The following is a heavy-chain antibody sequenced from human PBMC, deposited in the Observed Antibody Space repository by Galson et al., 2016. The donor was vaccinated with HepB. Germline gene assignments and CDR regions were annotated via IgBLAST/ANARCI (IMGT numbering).Heavy chain of an antibody. CDR2: ISGGSSYK. CDR1: GFTFTRYT. J-gene: IGHJ3*02. CDR3: ARTPGYSGTWYDAFDI. V-gene: IGHV3-21*01. Sequence: SLRLSCAASGFTFTRYTMNWVRQSPGKGLEWVSSISGGSSYKYYAESVKGRFTISRDNSKNSLYLKMNSLRAEDTAIYFCARTPGYSGTWYDAFDIWGPGTIVTVSS. D-gene: IGHD6-13*01.